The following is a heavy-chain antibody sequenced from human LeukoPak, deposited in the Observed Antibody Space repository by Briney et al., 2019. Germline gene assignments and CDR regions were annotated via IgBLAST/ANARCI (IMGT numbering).Heavy chain of an antibody. J-gene: IGHJ3*02. CDR2: IYTGGST. D-gene: IGHD1-14*01. Sequence: GGSLRLSCVASGFAVSSKYMSWIRQAPGKGLEWVSVIYTGGSTHYPDSVMGRFTISRDDSKNTVSLQMNSLRAEDTAVYYCARNLGALATGGVALDIWGQGTMVTVAS. CDR1: GFAVSSKY. CDR3: ARNLGALATGGVALDI. V-gene: IGHV3-66*01.